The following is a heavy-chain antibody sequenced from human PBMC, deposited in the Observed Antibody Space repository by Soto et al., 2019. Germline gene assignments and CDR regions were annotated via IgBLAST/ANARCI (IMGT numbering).Heavy chain of an antibody. V-gene: IGHV4-39*01. CDR1: SGSISSSSYY. CDR3: ARPRGSTTWFWYFDL. Sequence: QLQLQESGPGLVKPSETLSLTCTVSSGSISSSSYYWGWIRQPPGKGLEWIGSMHYNGNTYYNPSLKTRITRSVDTSKNQFSLKLSSVTAADTAVYYCARPRGSTTWFWYFDLWGRGTLVTVSS. D-gene: IGHD2-15*01. CDR2: MHYNGNT. J-gene: IGHJ2*01.